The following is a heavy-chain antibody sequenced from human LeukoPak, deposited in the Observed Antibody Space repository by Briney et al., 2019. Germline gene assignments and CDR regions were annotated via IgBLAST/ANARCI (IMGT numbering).Heavy chain of an antibody. CDR3: AREGPYFYGSGSYSKYYFDY. CDR2: IYYSGST. J-gene: IGHJ4*02. Sequence: SETLSLTCTVSGGSISSSGYYWGWIRQPPGKGLEWIGYIYYSGSTHYNPSLKSRVTISVDTSKNQFSLKLSSVTAADTAVYYCAREGPYFYGSGSYSKYYFDYWGQGTLVTVSS. V-gene: IGHV4-61*05. CDR1: GGSISSSGYY. D-gene: IGHD3-10*01.